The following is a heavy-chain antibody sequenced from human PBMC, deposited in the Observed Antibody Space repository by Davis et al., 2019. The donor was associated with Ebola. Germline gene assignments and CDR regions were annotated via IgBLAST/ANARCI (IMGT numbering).Heavy chain of an antibody. CDR1: GYSFTSYW. J-gene: IGHJ6*02. V-gene: IGHV5-51*01. CDR2: IYPGDSDT. Sequence: PGGSLRLSCKGSGYSFTSYWIGWVRQMPGKGLEWMGIIYPGDSDTRYSPSFQGQVTISADKSISTAYLQWSSLKASDTAMYYCARCTVRFGEYYYGMDVWGQGTTVTVSS. CDR3: ARCTVRFGEYYYGMDV. D-gene: IGHD3-10*01.